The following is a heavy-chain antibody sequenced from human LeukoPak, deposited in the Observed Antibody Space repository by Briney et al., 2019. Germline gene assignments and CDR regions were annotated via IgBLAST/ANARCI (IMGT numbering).Heavy chain of an antibody. CDR1: GGSISSYY. V-gene: IGHV4-4*07. Sequence: PSETLSLTCTVSGGSISSYYWSWIRQPAGKGLEWIGRIYSSGSTNYNPSLKSRVTMSVDTSKNQFSLELTSVTAADTAVYYCARALYCSSTSCFYFDYWGQGTLVTVSS. J-gene: IGHJ4*02. D-gene: IGHD2-2*01. CDR3: ARALYCSSTSCFYFDY. CDR2: IYSSGST.